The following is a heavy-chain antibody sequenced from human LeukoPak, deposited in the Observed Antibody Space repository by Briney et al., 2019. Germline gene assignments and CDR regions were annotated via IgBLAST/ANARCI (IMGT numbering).Heavy chain of an antibody. D-gene: IGHD3-3*02. J-gene: IGHJ6*03. Sequence: GGSLSLSCEASGFTLSYSWMSWVRQAPGKGLEWVARIKQDGSEKYYVGSVKGRFTISRDNAKSSLYLHMNSLRAEDTAAYYCARVHFTYHYYYMDVWGKGTTVVVSS. CDR2: IKQDGSEK. V-gene: IGHV3-7*01. CDR1: GFTLSYSW. CDR3: ARVHFTYHYYYMDV.